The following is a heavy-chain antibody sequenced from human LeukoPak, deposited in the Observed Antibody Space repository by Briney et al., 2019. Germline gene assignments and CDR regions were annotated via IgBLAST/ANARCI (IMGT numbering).Heavy chain of an antibody. D-gene: IGHD6-6*01. CDR3: TRQSYVQQLVFNYYYMDV. Sequence: GGSLRLSCAASGFTFSGSAMHWVRQASGKGLEWVGRIRRKANSYATAYAASVKGRFTISRDDSKNTAYLQMNSLKTEDTAVYYCTRQSYVQQLVFNYYYMDVWGKGTTVTVSS. J-gene: IGHJ6*03. CDR1: GFTFSGSA. V-gene: IGHV3-73*01. CDR2: IRRKANSYAT.